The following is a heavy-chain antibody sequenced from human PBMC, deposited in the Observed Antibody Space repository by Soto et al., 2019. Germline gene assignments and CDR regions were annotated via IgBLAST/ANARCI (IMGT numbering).Heavy chain of an antibody. D-gene: IGHD3-22*01. CDR2: ISGSGGST. V-gene: IGHV3-23*01. Sequence: HPVGSLRLSCAASGFTFSSYAMSWVRQAPGKGLEWVSAISGSGGSTYYADSVKGRFTISRDNSKNTLYLQMNSLRAEDTAVYYCAKDVISYYDSSGYYYWGQGTLVTVSS. CDR3: AKDVISYYDSSGYYY. CDR1: GFTFSSYA. J-gene: IGHJ4*02.